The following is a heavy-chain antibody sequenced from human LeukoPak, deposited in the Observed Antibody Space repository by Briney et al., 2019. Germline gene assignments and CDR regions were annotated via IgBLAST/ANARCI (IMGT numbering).Heavy chain of an antibody. CDR3: ARESMFDSSGYNAFDI. Sequence: SETLSLTCTVSGGSISSYYWSWIRQPPGKGLEWIGYIYYSGSTNYNPSLKSRVTISVDTSKNQFSLKLSSLTAADTAVYYCARESMFDSSGYNAFDIWGQGTMVTVSS. V-gene: IGHV4-59*01. CDR2: IYYSGST. D-gene: IGHD3-22*01. J-gene: IGHJ3*02. CDR1: GGSISSYY.